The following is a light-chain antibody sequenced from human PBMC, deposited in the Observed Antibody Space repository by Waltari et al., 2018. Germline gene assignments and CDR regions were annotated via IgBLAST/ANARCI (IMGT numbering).Light chain of an antibody. CDR1: SSNIGSNS. J-gene: IGLJ1*01. Sequence: SGSSSNIGSNSVNWYQQLPGTAPKLLIYTNNQRPSGVPDRFSGSKSATSASLGISGLQSEDEADYYCAAWDDSLNGYVFGTGTKVTVL. CDR2: TNN. CDR3: AAWDDSLNGYV. V-gene: IGLV1-44*01.